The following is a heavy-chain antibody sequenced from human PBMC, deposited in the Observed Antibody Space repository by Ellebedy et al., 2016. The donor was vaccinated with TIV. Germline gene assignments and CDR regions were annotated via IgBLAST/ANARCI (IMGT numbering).Heavy chain of an antibody. Sequence: GESLKISCAASGFTFSNFAMHWVRQAPGKGLEWVSSISGESASIYYADSVKGRFSLSRDNSKNFLYLQFNAMRADDTAVYYCSKDVDVEVTAIPFDRWGQGTLVTVSS. V-gene: IGHV3-23*01. CDR2: ISGESASI. D-gene: IGHD2-21*02. CDR1: GFTFSNFA. CDR3: SKDVDVEVTAIPFDR. J-gene: IGHJ5*02.